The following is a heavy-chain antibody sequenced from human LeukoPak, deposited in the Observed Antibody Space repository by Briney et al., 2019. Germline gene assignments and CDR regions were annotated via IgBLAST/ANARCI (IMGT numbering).Heavy chain of an antibody. V-gene: IGHV3-66*02. D-gene: IGHD4-23*01. CDR3: ARDSGNYYFDY. Sequence: GGSLRLSCAASGFTVSSNYMSWVRQAPGKGLEWVSVIYSGGSTYYADSVKGRLTISRDNSKNTLYLQMNSLRAEDTAVYYCARDSGNYYFDYWGQGTLVTVSS. CDR1: GFTVSSNY. J-gene: IGHJ4*02. CDR2: IYSGGST.